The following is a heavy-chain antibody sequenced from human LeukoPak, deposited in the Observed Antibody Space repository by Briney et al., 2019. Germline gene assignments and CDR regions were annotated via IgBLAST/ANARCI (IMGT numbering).Heavy chain of an antibody. Sequence: GGSLRLSCAASGFTFSSFAMSWVRQAPGKGLEWVSAISGSGSSPYYADSVKGRFTISRDNSKSTLYLQMNSLRAGDTAVYYCAKDSGPWGYCTTTSCYFACWGQGALVTVSS. CDR2: ISGSGSSP. CDR1: GFTFSSFA. D-gene: IGHD2-2*01. J-gene: IGHJ4*02. CDR3: AKDSGPWGYCTTTSCYFAC. V-gene: IGHV3-23*01.